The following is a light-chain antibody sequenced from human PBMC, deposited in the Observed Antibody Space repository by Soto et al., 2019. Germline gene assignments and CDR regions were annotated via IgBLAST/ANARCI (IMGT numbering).Light chain of an antibody. CDR2: GAS. J-gene: IGKJ3*01. CDR1: QGIRSY. V-gene: IGKV1-9*01. CDR3: QQLNIFPPLFT. Sequence: DIQLTQSPFFLSASVGDRVTITCRASQGIRSYLAWYQQRPGKAPELLIYGASTLRTGVASRFSGSGSGTEFTLTIYSVQPEDFASYFCQQLNIFPPLFTFGPGTKVDIK.